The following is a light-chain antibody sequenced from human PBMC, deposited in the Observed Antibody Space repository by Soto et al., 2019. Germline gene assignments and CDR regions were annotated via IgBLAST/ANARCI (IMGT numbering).Light chain of an antibody. Sequence: QSVLTQPASVSGSPGQSITISCTGTSRDGGGYNYVSWYQQHPGRAPKLMIYAVSNRPSGVSNRFSGSKSGNTDSLTISGLQAEDEADYYCSSYTRSSTLEVFGTGTKVTV. CDR2: AVS. V-gene: IGLV2-14*01. J-gene: IGLJ1*01. CDR3: SSYTRSSTLEV. CDR1: SRDGGGYNY.